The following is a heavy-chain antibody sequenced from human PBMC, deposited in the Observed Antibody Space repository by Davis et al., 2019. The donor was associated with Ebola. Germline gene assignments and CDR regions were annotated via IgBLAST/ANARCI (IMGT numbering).Heavy chain of an antibody. Sequence: MPSDTLSPTFTAPGSPTSIYYWIWIRQPPGKGLEWIGYIYYSRSTNYNPSLKSRVTISVDTSKNQFSLKLNSVTAADTAVYYCARPIAAHDVYDIWGKGTMLTDS. CDR2: IYYSRST. CDR3: ARPIAAHDVYDI. D-gene: IGHD6-6*01. CDR1: GSPTSIYY. J-gene: IGHJ3*02. V-gene: IGHV4-59*08.